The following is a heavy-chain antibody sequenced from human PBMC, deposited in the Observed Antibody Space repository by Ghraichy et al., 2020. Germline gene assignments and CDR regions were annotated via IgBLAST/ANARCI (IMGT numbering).Heavy chain of an antibody. Sequence: SETLSLTCAVSGGSISSGGYSWSWIRQPPGKGLEWIGYIYHSGSTYYNPSLKSRVTISVDRSKNQFSLKLSSVTAADTAVYYCARGGRQYSSSWPAIWGQGTMVTVSS. J-gene: IGHJ3*02. D-gene: IGHD6-13*01. CDR2: IYHSGST. CDR1: GGSISSGGYS. V-gene: IGHV4-30-2*01. CDR3: ARGGRQYSSSWPAI.